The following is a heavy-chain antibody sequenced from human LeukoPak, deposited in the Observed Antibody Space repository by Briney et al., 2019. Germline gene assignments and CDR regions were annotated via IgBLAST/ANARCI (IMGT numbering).Heavy chain of an antibody. Sequence: ASVNVSCKVSVYTLTELFMHWVRQAPGKGLEWMGGFDTEDGETIYAQKFQGRVTMTEETSTDTAYMELSSLRSEDTAVYYCATPKGYWGQGTLVTVSS. CDR2: FDTEDGET. CDR3: ATPKGY. V-gene: IGHV1-24*01. J-gene: IGHJ4*02. CDR1: VYTLTELF.